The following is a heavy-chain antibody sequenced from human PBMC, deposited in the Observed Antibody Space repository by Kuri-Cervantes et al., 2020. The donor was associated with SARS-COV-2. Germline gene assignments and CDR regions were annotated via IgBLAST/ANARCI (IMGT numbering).Heavy chain of an antibody. CDR2: FDPEDGET. D-gene: IGHD2-21*01. CDR1: GYTLTELP. Sequence: ASVKVSCKVSGYTLTELPMHWVRQAPGKGLEWMGGFDPEDGETIYAQKFQGRVTMTEDTSTDTAYMELSSLRSEDTAVYYCATGRRYCGGDCYSCWGQGALVTVSS. J-gene: IGHJ4*02. V-gene: IGHV1-24*01. CDR3: ATGRRYCGGDCYSC.